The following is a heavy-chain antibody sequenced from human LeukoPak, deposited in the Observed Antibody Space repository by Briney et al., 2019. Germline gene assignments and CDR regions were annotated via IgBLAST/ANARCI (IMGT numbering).Heavy chain of an antibody. D-gene: IGHD4-17*01. Sequence: PGRSLRLSCAASGFTFSSYAMHWVRQAPGKGLEWVAVISYDGSNKYYADSVKGRFTISRDNSKNTLYPQMNSLRAEDTAVYYCASYTGGTVTTYGWFDPWGQGTLVTVSS. CDR3: ASYTGGTVTTYGWFDP. CDR2: ISYDGSNK. J-gene: IGHJ5*02. CDR1: GFTFSSYA. V-gene: IGHV3-30-3*01.